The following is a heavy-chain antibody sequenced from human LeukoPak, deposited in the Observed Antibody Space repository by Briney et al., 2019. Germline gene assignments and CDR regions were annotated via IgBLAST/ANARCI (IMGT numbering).Heavy chain of an antibody. CDR1: GFTFSRYG. Sequence: PGGSLRLSCAASGFTFSRYGMHWVRQAPGKGLEWVALIWYDGSDKYYEDSVKGRFTISRDNSKNTLYLQLNSLRAEDTAIYYCAKEGVPALRWSDPWGQGTLVTVSS. CDR3: AKEGVPALRWSDP. V-gene: IGHV3-33*03. CDR2: IWYDGSDK. D-gene: IGHD3-16*01. J-gene: IGHJ5*02.